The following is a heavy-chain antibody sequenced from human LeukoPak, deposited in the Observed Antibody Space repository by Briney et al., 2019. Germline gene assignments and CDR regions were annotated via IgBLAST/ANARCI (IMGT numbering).Heavy chain of an antibody. J-gene: IGHJ5*02. D-gene: IGHD2-2*01. CDR1: GWSFNDYY. V-gene: IGHV4-34*01. CDR3: ARGQVPAGRGYNWFDP. CDR2: INARGDT. Sequence: SEPLSLTCGVYGWSFNDYYWNWIRQPTGKGLEWIGEINARGDTNYNPSLKSRVTIYVDTSKNQFSLRLTSMIAADTAVYYCARGQVPAGRGYNWFDPWGQGTLVTVSS.